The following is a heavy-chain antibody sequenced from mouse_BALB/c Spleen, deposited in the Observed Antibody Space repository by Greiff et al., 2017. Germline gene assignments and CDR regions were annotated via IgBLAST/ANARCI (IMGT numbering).Heavy chain of an antibody. CDR2: ISSGGSYT. J-gene: IGHJ2*01. CDR1: GFTFSSYA. Sequence: EVKLMESGGGLVKPGGSLKLSCAASGFTFSSYAMSWVRQSPEKRLEWVAEISSGGSYTYYPDTVTCRFTISRDNAKNTLYLEMSSLRSEDTAMYYCARNYGSSKNYFDYWGQGTTLTVSS. V-gene: IGHV5-9-4*01. D-gene: IGHD1-1*01. CDR3: ARNYGSSKNYFDY.